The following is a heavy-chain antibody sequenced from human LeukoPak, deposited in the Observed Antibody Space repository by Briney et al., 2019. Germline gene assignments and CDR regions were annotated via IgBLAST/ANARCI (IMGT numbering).Heavy chain of an antibody. CDR1: GFTFSSYS. CDR3: ARANRIAAAAVYYYGMDV. Sequence: GGSLRLSCAASGFTFSSYSMNWVRHAPGEGLEWVSSISSSSSYIYYADSVKGRFTISRDNAKNSLYLQMNSLRAEDTAVYYCARANRIAAAAVYYYGMDVWGQGTTVTVSS. J-gene: IGHJ6*02. CDR2: ISSSSSYI. V-gene: IGHV3-21*01. D-gene: IGHD6-13*01.